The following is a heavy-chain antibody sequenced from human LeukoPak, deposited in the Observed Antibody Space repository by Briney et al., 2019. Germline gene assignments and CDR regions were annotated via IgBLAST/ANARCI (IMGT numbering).Heavy chain of an antibody. V-gene: IGHV4-39*01. CDR3: ASISGSYGPLDH. CDR1: GGSISSYY. CDR2: IYYSGST. J-gene: IGHJ4*02. Sequence: SETLSLTCTVSGGSISSYYWGWIRQPPGKGLEWIGSIYYSGSTYYNPSLKSRVTISVDTSKNQFSLKLRSVTAADTAVYYCASISGSYGPLDHWGQGTLVTVSS. D-gene: IGHD1-26*01.